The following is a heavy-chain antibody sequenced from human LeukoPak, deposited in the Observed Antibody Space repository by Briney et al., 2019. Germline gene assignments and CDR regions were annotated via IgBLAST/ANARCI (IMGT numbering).Heavy chain of an antibody. Sequence: ASVKVSCKASGYTFTSYYMHWVRRAPGQGLEWMGIINPSGGSTSYAQKFQGRVTMTRDTSTSTVYMELSSLRSEDTAVYYCARESSSWYGDYWGQGTLVTVSS. V-gene: IGHV1-46*01. CDR3: ARESSSWYGDY. D-gene: IGHD6-13*01. CDR2: INPSGGST. J-gene: IGHJ4*02. CDR1: GYTFTSYY.